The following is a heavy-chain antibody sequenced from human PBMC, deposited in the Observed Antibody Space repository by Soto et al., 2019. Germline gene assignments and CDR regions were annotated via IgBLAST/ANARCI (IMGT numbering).Heavy chain of an antibody. J-gene: IGHJ4*02. CDR2: IWNDGASR. Sequence: QVQLVESGGGVVQPGRSLRLSCEASGFTFSNYGMHWVRQAPGKGLEWVAVIWNDGASRYFADSVKGRFTISRDNSKNTLFLHINNLRAEDTAVYYCARPDIVAAIGGALDCWGQGTLVTVSS. CDR3: ARPDIVAAIGGALDC. CDR1: GFTFSNYG. D-gene: IGHD5-12*01. V-gene: IGHV3-33*01.